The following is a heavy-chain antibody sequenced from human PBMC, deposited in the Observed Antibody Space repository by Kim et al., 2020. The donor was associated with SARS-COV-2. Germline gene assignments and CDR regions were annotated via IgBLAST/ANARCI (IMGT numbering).Heavy chain of an antibody. D-gene: IGHD3-10*01. Sequence: ASVKVSCKASGYTFTSYGISWVRQAPGQGLEWMGWISAYNGNTNYAQKLQGRVTMTTDTSTSTAYMELRSLRSDDTAVYYCARWPNTVRFPDRGAIDYWGQGTLVTVSS. CDR2: ISAYNGNT. CDR3: ARWPNTVRFPDRGAIDY. CDR1: GYTFTSYG. V-gene: IGHV1-18*01. J-gene: IGHJ4*02.